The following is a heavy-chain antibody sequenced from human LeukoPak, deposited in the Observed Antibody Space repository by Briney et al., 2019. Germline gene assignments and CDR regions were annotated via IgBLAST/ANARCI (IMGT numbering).Heavy chain of an antibody. Sequence: GASVKVSCKASGGTFSSYGISGVRQAPGQGLEWMGGIIPRNGTTNSAQNLQGRLTFSADKSTSTVYMELSRLRSDDTAVYYCARDPSYYGSGSYYDYWGQGTLVTVSS. CDR3: ARDPSYYGSGSYYDY. CDR1: GGTFSSYG. CDR2: IIPRNGTT. J-gene: IGHJ4*02. D-gene: IGHD3-10*01. V-gene: IGHV1-69*06.